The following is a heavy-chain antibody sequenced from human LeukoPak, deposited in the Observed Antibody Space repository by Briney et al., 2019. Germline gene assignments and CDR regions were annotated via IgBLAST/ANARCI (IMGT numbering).Heavy chain of an antibody. V-gene: IGHV3-74*03. CDR3: ARDGYCSGGRCYGMDV. J-gene: IGHJ6*02. CDR1: GFTLSNYW. CDR2: VNSDGTST. Sequence: GGSLRLSCAASGFTLSNYWMHWVRQAPGKGLVWVSRVNSDGTSTKYADSVKGRFTISRDNAKNTLYLQMCSLRAEDTAVYYCARDGYCSGGRCYGMDVWGQGTTVTVSS. D-gene: IGHD2-15*01.